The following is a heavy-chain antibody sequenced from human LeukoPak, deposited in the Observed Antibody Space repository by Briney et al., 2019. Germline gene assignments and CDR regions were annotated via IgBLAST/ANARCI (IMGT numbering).Heavy chain of an antibody. V-gene: IGHV4-39*01. CDR1: GGSISSGGYY. CDR2: IYYSGRT. CDR3: ASLGYYYDSSSDY. D-gene: IGHD3-22*01. Sequence: SETLSLTCTVSGGSISSGGYYWSWIRQPPGKGLEWIGGIYYSGRTYYNPSLKSRVTISVDTSKNQFSLKLSSVTAADTAVYYCASLGYYYDSSSDYWGQGTLVTVSS. J-gene: IGHJ4*02.